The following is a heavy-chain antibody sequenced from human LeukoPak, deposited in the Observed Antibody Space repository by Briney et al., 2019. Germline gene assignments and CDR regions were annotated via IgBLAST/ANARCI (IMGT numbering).Heavy chain of an antibody. CDR1: GYTLTSYY. J-gene: IGHJ4*02. Sequence: ASVKVSCKTSGYTLTSYYMHWMRQAPGQGLEWMGIINPGGGSTSYAQKFQGRVTMTRDTSTSTVYMELSSLRSEDTAVYYCAREWMAARRRYYFDNWGQGTLVTVSS. CDR2: INPGGGST. V-gene: IGHV1-46*01. D-gene: IGHD6-6*01. CDR3: AREWMAARRRYYFDN.